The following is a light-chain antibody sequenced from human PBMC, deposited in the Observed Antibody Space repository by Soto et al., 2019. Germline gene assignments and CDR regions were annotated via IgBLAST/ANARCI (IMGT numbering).Light chain of an antibody. CDR3: QVWDSRTDHVI. CDR1: NIGDKS. J-gene: IGLJ2*01. Sequence: SYELTQPPSLSVAPGKTAMIFCEGDNIGDKSVHWYQQKPGQAPVLVIYSDSDRPSGIPERVSGSNSGNLATLTISRVEAGDEADYYCQVWDSRTDHVIFGGGTKVTVL. CDR2: SDS. V-gene: IGLV3-21*04.